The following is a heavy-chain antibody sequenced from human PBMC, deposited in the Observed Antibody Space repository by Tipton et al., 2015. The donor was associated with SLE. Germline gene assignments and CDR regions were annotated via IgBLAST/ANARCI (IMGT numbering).Heavy chain of an antibody. V-gene: IGHV4-4*07. CDR3: ARVGCGGDCYPPYYYYGMDV. CDR2: IYTSGST. D-gene: IGHD2-21*01. Sequence: TLSLTCTVSGGSISSYYWRWIRQPAGKGLEWIGRIYTSGSTNYNPSLKSRVTISVDTSKNQFSLKLSSVTAADTAVYYCARVGCGGDCYPPYYYYGMDVWGQGTTVTVSS. J-gene: IGHJ6*02. CDR1: GGSISSYY.